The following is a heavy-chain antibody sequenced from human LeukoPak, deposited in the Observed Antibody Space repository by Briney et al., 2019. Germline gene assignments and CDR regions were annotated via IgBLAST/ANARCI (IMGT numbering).Heavy chain of an antibody. V-gene: IGHV1-69*13. D-gene: IGHD2-21*02. CDR3: ARDFSCGGDCYSYYYYGMDV. J-gene: IGHJ6*02. Sequence: SVKVSCKASGGAFSSYAISWVRQAPGQGLEWMGGIIPIFGTANYAQKFQGRVTITADESTSTAYMELSSLRSEDTAVYYCARDFSCGGDCYSYYYYGMDVWGQGTTVTVSS. CDR2: IIPIFGTA. CDR1: GGAFSSYA.